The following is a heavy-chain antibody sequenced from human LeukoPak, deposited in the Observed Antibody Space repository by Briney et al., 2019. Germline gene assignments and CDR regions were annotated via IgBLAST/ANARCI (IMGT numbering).Heavy chain of an antibody. D-gene: IGHD2-2*01. J-gene: IGHJ4*02. CDR3: ARGPYCDSTRCSMSGFDY. V-gene: IGHV4-30-2*01. CDR1: GGSISSGAYY. Sequence: PSQTPSLTCSVSGGSISSGAYYWNWIRQPPGRSLEWIGYIYRSGYTYYNPSLKSRVTISVEKSENQFSLKLSSVTAADTAVYYCARGPYCDSTRCSMSGFDYWGQGTLVTVSS. CDR2: IYRSGYT.